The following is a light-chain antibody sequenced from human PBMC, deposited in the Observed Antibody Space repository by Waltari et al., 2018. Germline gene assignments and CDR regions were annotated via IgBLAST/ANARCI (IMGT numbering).Light chain of an antibody. CDR2: LAS. CDR1: QRIGTY. CDR3: QQYYSNPFT. J-gene: IGKJ5*01. V-gene: IGKV1-39*01. Sequence: DFQMTQSPSTLSASVGDRVTITCRASQRIGTYLTWYQQKPGKAPKLLIFLASSLESGVPSRFSGSGSGTEFTLTISTLQPDDFATYYCQQYYSNPFTFGQGTQLEIK.